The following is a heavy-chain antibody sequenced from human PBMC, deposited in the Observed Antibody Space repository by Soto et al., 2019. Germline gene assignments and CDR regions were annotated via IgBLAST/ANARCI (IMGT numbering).Heavy chain of an antibody. CDR3: ARGLSGGSCYSAYFDY. D-gene: IGHD2-15*01. CDR2: ISYDGSNK. J-gene: IGHJ4*02. CDR1: GFTFSSYA. Sequence: GGSLRLSCAASGFTFSSYAMHWVRQAPGKGLEWVAVISYDGSNKYYADSVKGRFTISRDNSKNTLYLQMNSLRAEDTAVYYCARGLSGGSCYSAYFDYWGQGTLVTVS. V-gene: IGHV3-30-3*01.